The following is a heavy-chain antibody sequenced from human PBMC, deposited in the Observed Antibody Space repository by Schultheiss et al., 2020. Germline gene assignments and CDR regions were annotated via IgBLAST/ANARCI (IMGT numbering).Heavy chain of an antibody. CDR1: GFAFSSYE. V-gene: IGHV3-48*03. D-gene: IGHD3-22*01. CDR3: VASLIRDRTHGDK. J-gene: IGHJ4*02. CDR2: ISSSGTTI. Sequence: GGSLRLSCEASGFAFSSYEMNWVRQAPGKGLEWISYISSSGTTIYYADSVKGRFTISRDNSKNTLYLQMNSLRAEDTATYYCVASLIRDRTHGDKWGQGTLVTVSS.